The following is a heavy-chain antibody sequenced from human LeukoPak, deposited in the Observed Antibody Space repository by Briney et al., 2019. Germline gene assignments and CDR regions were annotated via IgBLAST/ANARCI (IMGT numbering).Heavy chain of an antibody. CDR2: LPPDELGI. CDR3: VGTIASRGSEY. J-gene: IGHJ4*02. V-gene: IGHV3-74*01. D-gene: IGHD6-6*01. CDR1: GFTFSSYA. Sequence: GGSLRLSCAASGFTFSSYAMSWVRQAPGMGLVWVSRLPPDELGIIYADSVKGRFTVSRDNAKNTVYLQMNNLRVDDTAMNYCVGTIASRGSEYWGQGALVTVSS.